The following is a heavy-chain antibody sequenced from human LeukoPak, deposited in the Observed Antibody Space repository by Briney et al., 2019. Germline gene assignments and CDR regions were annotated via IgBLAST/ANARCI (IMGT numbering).Heavy chain of an antibody. CDR1: GFTFSSYS. J-gene: IGHJ3*02. Sequence: GGSLRLSCAASGFTFSSYSMNWVRQAPGKGLKWVSSISSSRSYIYYADSVKGRFTISRDNAKNSLYLQMNSLRAEDTAVYYCARDTIAAAGMRAFDIWGQGTMVTVSS. D-gene: IGHD6-13*01. CDR2: ISSSRSYI. V-gene: IGHV3-21*01. CDR3: ARDTIAAAGMRAFDI.